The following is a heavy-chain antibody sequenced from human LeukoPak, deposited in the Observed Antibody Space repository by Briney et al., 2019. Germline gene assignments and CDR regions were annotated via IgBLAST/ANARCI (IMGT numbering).Heavy chain of an antibody. CDR3: ARDWDGYGDY. J-gene: IGHJ4*02. Sequence: GRSLRLSCAASGFTFSSYAMHWVRQAPGKGLEWVAVISYDGSNKYYADSVKGRFTISRDNSKNTLYLQMNSLRAEDTAVYYCARDWDGYGDYWGQGTLVTVSS. CDR2: ISYDGSNK. V-gene: IGHV3-30-3*01. D-gene: IGHD5-18*01. CDR1: GFTFSSYA.